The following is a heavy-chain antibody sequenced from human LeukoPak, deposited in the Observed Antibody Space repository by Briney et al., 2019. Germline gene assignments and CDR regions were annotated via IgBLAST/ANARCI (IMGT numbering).Heavy chain of an antibody. V-gene: IGHV3-74*01. CDR2: ISSDGSNT. Sequence: QPGGSLRLSCAASGITFSSSWMHWVRQAPGKGLVWVSRISSDGSNTIYADSVKGRFTISRDNAKNTLYLQMNSLRVEDTAVYYCARDQSVMGPTTLDCWGQGTLVTVSS. CDR3: ARDQSVMGPTTLDC. D-gene: IGHD1-26*01. J-gene: IGHJ4*02. CDR1: GITFSSSW.